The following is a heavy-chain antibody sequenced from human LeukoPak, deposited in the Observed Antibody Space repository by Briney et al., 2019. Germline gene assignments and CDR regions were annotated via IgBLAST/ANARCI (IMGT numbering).Heavy chain of an antibody. Sequence: SETLSLTCTVSGGSISSYYWSWIRQPPGKGLEWSGYIYYSGSTNYNPSLKSRVTISVDTSKNQFSLKLSSVTAADTAVYYCARGGVVVPAAEEVGFDPWGQGTLVTVSS. CDR1: GGSISSYY. CDR3: ARGGVVVPAAEEVGFDP. J-gene: IGHJ5*02. V-gene: IGHV4-59*01. CDR2: IYYSGST. D-gene: IGHD2-2*01.